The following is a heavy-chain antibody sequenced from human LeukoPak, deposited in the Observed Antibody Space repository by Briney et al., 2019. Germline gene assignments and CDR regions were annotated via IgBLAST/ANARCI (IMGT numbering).Heavy chain of an antibody. D-gene: IGHD6-6*01. CDR3: ARAGYSSSPLDY. CDR1: GDSISSYY. Sequence: SETLSLTCTVSGDSISSYYWSWIRQPPGKGLEWIGYIYYSGSTNYNPSLKSRVTISVDTSKNQFSLKLSSVTAADTAVYYCARAGYSSSPLDYWGQGTLVTVSS. V-gene: IGHV4-59*01. CDR2: IYYSGST. J-gene: IGHJ4*02.